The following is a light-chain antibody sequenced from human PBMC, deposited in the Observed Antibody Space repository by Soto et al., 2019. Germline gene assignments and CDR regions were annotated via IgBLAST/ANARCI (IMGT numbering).Light chain of an antibody. Sequence: QAVVTQPPSVSGAPGQRVTISCTGSSSNIRAGYDVHWYQQRPGTAPKLLIFGNNNPPSGVPDRFSGSKSGTSASLAITGLQAEDEGDYYCQSYDSTLSARYVFGTGTQLTVL. CDR3: QSYDSTLSARYV. CDR2: GNN. J-gene: IGLJ1*01. CDR1: SSNIRAGYD. V-gene: IGLV1-40*01.